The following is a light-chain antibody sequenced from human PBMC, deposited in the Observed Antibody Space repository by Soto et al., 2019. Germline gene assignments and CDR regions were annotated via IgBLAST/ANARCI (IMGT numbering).Light chain of an antibody. J-gene: IGKJ1*01. CDR2: DAS. V-gene: IGKV3-11*01. Sequence: EIVLTQSPATLSLSPGERATLSCRASQSVSSYLAWYQQKPGQAPRLLIYDASNRATGSPARFSGSGSGTDFTRTISSLEPEDFAVYYCQQRSNWPPTWTFGQGTKVEI. CDR1: QSVSSY. CDR3: QQRSNWPPTWT.